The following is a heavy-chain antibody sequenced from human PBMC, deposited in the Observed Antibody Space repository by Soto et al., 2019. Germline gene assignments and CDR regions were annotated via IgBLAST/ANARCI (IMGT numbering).Heavy chain of an antibody. CDR2: IWYDGSNK. D-gene: IGHD5-18*01. V-gene: IGHV3-33*01. CDR1: GFTFCSYG. Sequence: PGGSLRLCCAASGFTFCSYGMDWVRQAPGKGLEWVAVIWYDGSNKYYADSVKGRFTISRDNSNNTLYLQMNSLRAEDTAVYYCARDEDTAMVGTPDYWGQGTLVTVSS. CDR3: ARDEDTAMVGTPDY. J-gene: IGHJ4*02.